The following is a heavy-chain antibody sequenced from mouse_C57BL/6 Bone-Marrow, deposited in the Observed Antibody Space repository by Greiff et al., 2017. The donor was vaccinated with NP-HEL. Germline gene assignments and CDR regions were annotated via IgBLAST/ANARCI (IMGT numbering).Heavy chain of an antibody. D-gene: IGHD1-1*01. CDR3: ARLYGVDY. CDR1: GFTFSDYY. Sequence: EVMLVESGGGLVQPGGSLKLSCAASGFTFSDYYMYWVRQTPEKRLEWVAYISNGGGSTYYPDTVKGRFTISRDNAKNPLYLQMNRLESEDTSMYYCARLYGVDYWGQGTSVTVSS. CDR2: ISNGGGST. J-gene: IGHJ4*01. V-gene: IGHV5-12*01.